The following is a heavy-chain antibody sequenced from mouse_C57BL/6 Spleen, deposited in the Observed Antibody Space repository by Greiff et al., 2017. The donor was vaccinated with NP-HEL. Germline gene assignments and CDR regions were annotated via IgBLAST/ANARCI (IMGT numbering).Heavy chain of an antibody. D-gene: IGHD4-1*01. CDR3: ARMDWEEWFAY. Sequence: VQLQQSGAELVKPGASVKLSCKASGYTFTSYWMHWVKQRPGQGLEWIGMIHPNSGSTNYNEKFKSKATLTVDKSSSTAYMQLSSLTSEDSAVYYCARMDWEEWFAYWGQGTLVTVSA. CDR2: IHPNSGST. V-gene: IGHV1-64*01. J-gene: IGHJ3*01. CDR1: GYTFTSYW.